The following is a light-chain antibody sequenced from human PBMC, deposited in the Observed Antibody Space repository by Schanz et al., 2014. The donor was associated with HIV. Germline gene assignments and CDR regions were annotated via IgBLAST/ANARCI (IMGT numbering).Light chain of an antibody. CDR3: QQCVTYPYT. Sequence: DIQMTQSPSTLSAAVGDRVTITCRASENLGKWLTWYQQKPGKAPNLLIYQASILRGGVPSRFSGSGSGTEFTLTISSLRPDDFGTYYCQQCVTYPYTFGQGTKLDIK. V-gene: IGKV1-5*03. J-gene: IGKJ2*01. CDR1: ENLGKW. CDR2: QAS.